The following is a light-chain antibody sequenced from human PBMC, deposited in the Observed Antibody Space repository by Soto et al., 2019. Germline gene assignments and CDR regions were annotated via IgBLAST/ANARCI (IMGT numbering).Light chain of an antibody. CDR3: QQRNDWRRGT. V-gene: IGKV3-11*01. CDR2: DAS. J-gene: IGKJ5*01. Sequence: SLXPAESATRSRIASQSVSRYLAWYQQKPGQAPRLLIYDASNRATGVPVRFSGSGSGTDFTLTISSLEPEDFAVYYCQQRNDWRRGTFGQGTRMEIK. CDR1: QSVSRY.